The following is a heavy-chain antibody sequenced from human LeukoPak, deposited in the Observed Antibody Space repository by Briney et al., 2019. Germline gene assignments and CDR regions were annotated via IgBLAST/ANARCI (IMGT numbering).Heavy chain of an antibody. V-gene: IGHV3-23*01. D-gene: IGHD2-15*01. Sequence: GGSLRLSCAASGFTSRSYAMSWVRQAPGKGLEWVSAISGSGGSTYYADSVKGRFTISRDNSKNTSYLQMNSLRAEDTAVYYCAKDSWDYCSGGSCYSPLSDYWGQGTLVTVSS. CDR3: AKDSWDYCSGGSCYSPLSDY. CDR2: ISGSGGST. J-gene: IGHJ4*02. CDR1: GFTSRSYA.